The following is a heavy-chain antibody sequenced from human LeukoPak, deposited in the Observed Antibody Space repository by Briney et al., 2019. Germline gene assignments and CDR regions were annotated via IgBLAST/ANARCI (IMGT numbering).Heavy chain of an antibody. CDR2: INPNSGGT. CDR1: GYTFTGYY. CDR3: ATFTIFGAVIVDY. Sequence: ASVKVSCKASGYTFTGYYMHWVRQAPGQGLEWMGWINPNSGGTNYAQKFQGRVTMTRDTSISTAYMELSRLRSDDTAVYYCATFTIFGAVIVDYWGQGTLVTVSS. D-gene: IGHD3-3*01. V-gene: IGHV1-2*02. J-gene: IGHJ4*02.